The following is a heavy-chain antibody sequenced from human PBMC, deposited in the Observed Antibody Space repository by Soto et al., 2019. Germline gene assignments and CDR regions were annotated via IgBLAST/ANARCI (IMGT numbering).Heavy chain of an antibody. CDR2: ISGSGGST. CDR1: GFTFSSYA. J-gene: IGHJ6*02. CDR3: ANSIRAGDYYYYGMDV. V-gene: IGHV3-23*01. D-gene: IGHD2-21*01. Sequence: GGSLRLSCAASGFTFSSYAMSWVRQAPGKGLEWVSAISGSGGSTYYADSVKGRFTISRDNSKNTLYLQMNSLRAEDTAVYYCANSIRAGDYYYYGMDVWGQGTTVTVSS.